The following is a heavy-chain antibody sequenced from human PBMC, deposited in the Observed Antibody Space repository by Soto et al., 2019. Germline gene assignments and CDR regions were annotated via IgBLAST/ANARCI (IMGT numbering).Heavy chain of an antibody. J-gene: IGHJ4*02. D-gene: IGHD6-13*01. Sequence: GGSLRLSCAASGFTFSSYSMNWVHQAPGKGLEWVSYISSSSSTIYYADSVKGRFTISRDNAKNSLYLQMNSLRAEDTAVYYCARKLDLGYSDYWGQGTLVTVSS. V-gene: IGHV3-48*01. CDR2: ISSSSSTI. CDR1: GFTFSSYS. CDR3: ARKLDLGYSDY.